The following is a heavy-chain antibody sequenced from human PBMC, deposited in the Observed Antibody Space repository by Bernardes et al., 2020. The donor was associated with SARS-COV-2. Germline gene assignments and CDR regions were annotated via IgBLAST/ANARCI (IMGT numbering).Heavy chain of an antibody. V-gene: IGHV1-8*01. CDR2: MTPNSGNT. Sequence: ASVKVSCKASGHTFTAYDISWVRQATGQGLEWMGWMTPNSGNTGYAQKFQGRVTMTRDTSISTAYMELSSLTSDDTAVYFCAIIMVGPTNYYYYYGMDVWGQGTTVTVSS. CDR1: GHTFTAYD. D-gene: IGHD1-26*01. J-gene: IGHJ6*02. CDR3: AIIMVGPTNYYYYYGMDV.